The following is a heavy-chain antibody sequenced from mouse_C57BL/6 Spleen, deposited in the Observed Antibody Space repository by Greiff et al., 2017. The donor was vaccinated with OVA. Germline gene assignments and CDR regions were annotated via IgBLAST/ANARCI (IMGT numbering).Heavy chain of an antibody. Sequence: VKLVESGPGLVQPSQCLSITCTVSGFSFTSYGVHWVRQSPGKGLEWLGVIWRGGSTDYNAAFISSLSISKDKSKCQVFFKMNSLEADDAARYYCARRGYCSPMDYWGQGTSVTVSS. CDR2: IWRGGST. D-gene: IGHD1-1*01. V-gene: IGHV2-2*01. J-gene: IGHJ4*01. CDR1: GFSFTSYG. CDR3: ARRGYCSPMDY.